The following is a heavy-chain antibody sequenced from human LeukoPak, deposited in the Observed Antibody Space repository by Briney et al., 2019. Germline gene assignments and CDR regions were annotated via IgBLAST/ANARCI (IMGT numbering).Heavy chain of an antibody. D-gene: IGHD1-1*01. CDR2: ISSRGGTI. V-gene: IGHV3-48*03. Sequence: GGSLRLSCAASGFTFSSYEMNWVRQAPGKGLEWVSSISSRGGTIYYADSVKGRFTISRDNAKNSLYLQMNSLRAEDTAVYYCVRGQRDIIYFQNWGQGTLVTVSS. CDR3: VRGQRDIIYFQN. J-gene: IGHJ1*01. CDR1: GFTFSSYE.